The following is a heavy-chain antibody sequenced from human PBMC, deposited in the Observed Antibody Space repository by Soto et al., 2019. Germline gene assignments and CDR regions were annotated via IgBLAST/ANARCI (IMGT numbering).Heavy chain of an antibody. D-gene: IGHD5-12*01. V-gene: IGHV4-31*03. J-gene: IGHJ3*02. CDR2: IYYSGST. CDR3: ARREGIVATIEAFDI. Sequence: QVQLQESGPGLVKPSQTLSLTCTVSGGSISSGGYYWSWIRQYPGKGLEWIGYIYYSGSTYYNPSLKSRVTISVDTSKNQFSLKLSSVTAADTAVYYCARREGIVATIEAFDIWGQGTMVTVSS. CDR1: GGSISSGGYY.